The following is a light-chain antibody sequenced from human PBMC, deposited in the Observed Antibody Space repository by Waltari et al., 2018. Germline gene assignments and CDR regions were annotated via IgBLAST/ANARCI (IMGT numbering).Light chain of an antibody. CDR1: SSDVGGYNY. J-gene: IGLJ2*01. Sequence: ALTQPASVSGSPGQSITISCTGTSSDVGGYNYVSWYQQHPGKAPKLMIYDVSKRPSGVSNRFSGSKSGNTASLTISGLQAEDEADYYCSSYTSSSVVFG. V-gene: IGLV2-14*01. CDR2: DVS. CDR3: SSYTSSSVV.